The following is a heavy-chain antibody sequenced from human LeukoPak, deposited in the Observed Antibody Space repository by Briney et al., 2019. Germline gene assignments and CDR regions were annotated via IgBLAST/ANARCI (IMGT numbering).Heavy chain of an antibody. CDR3: TRAPYQLLSYHYYYYMDV. D-gene: IGHD2-2*01. Sequence: GGSLRLSCTASGFTFGDYAMSWVRQAPGKGLEWVGFIRSKAYGGTTEYAASVKGRFTISRDDSNSIAYLQMNSLKTEDTAVYYCTRAPYQLLSYHYYYYMDVWGKGTTVTVSS. CDR2: IRSKAYGGTT. V-gene: IGHV3-49*04. CDR1: GFTFGDYA. J-gene: IGHJ6*03.